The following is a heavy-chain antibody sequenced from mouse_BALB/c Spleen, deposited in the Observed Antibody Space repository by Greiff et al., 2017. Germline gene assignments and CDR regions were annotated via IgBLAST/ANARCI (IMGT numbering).Heavy chain of an antibody. CDR3: ARGDYGYFDV. Sequence: VQLKESGGDLVKPGGSLKLSCAASGFTFSSYGMSWVRQTPDKRLEWVATISSCGSYTYYPDSVKGRVTISRDNAKNTLYLQMSSLKSEDTAMYYCARGDYGYFDVWGAGTTVTVSS. V-gene: IGHV5-6*01. CDR1: GFTFSSYG. CDR2: ISSCGSYT. J-gene: IGHJ1*01.